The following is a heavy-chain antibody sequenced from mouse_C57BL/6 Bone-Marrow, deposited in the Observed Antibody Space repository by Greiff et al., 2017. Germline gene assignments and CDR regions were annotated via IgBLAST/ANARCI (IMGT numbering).Heavy chain of an antibody. CDR2: IDPNRGGT. V-gene: IGHV1-72*01. CDR1: GYTFTSYW. J-gene: IGHJ1*03. D-gene: IGHD1-1*01. Sequence: QVQLQQPGAELVKPGASVKLSCKASGYTFTSYWMHWVKQRPGRGLEWIGRIDPNRGGTKYNEKFKSKATLAVDKPSSTAYMQLSSLTSEDSAVYYCSNSHYYGSCDPFVWGTGTTVTVSS. CDR3: SNSHYYGSCDPFV.